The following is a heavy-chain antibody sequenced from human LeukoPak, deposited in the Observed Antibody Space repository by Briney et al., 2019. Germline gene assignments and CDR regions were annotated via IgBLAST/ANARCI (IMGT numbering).Heavy chain of an antibody. CDR2: ISYDGSNK. CDR1: GFTFSSST. V-gene: IGHV3-30-3*01. J-gene: IGHJ4*02. D-gene: IGHD5-12*01. Sequence: GGSLRLSCAASGFTFSSSTIHWVRQAPGKGLEWVAVISYDGSNKYYADSVKGRFTISRDNSKNTLYLQMNSLRAEDTAVYYCARGRLGLDYWGQGTLVTVSS. CDR3: ARGRLGLDY.